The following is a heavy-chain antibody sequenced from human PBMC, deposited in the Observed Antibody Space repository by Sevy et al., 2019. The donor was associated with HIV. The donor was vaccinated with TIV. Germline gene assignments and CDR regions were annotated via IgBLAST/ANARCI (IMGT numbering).Heavy chain of an antibody. CDR2: IYYSGST. Sequence: GSLRLSCTVSGSYMSSSSYYWGWIRQPPGKGPEWIGTIYYSGSTYYNPSLKSRVTIFVDTSKNQFSLKLSSVTAADTAVYYCANLSDSSAKGAFDIWGQGPMVTVSS. V-gene: IGHV4-39*01. D-gene: IGHD3-22*01. CDR3: ANLSDSSAKGAFDI. J-gene: IGHJ3*02. CDR1: GSYMSSSSYY.